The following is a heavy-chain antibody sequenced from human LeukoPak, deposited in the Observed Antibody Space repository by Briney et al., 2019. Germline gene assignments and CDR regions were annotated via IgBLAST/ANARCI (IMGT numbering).Heavy chain of an antibody. Sequence: SETLSLTCTVSGGSIDTYYWSWIRQPPGKGLEWIRYISYSGGTNYNPSLKSRVTMSVDKSKNQFSLKLNSVTAADTAVYYCATTLGYCGGGSCHNWGQGTLVTVSS. J-gene: IGHJ4*02. D-gene: IGHD2-15*01. CDR3: ATTLGYCGGGSCHN. CDR2: ISYSGGT. V-gene: IGHV4-59*12. CDR1: GGSIDTYY.